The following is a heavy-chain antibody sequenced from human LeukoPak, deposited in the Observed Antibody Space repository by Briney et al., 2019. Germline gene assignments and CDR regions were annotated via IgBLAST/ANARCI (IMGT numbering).Heavy chain of an antibody. CDR1: GYSFTSYW. CDR2: IYPGDSDT. Sequence: GESLKISCKGSGYSFTSYWIGWVRQMPGKGLEWMGFIYPGDSDTRYSPSFQGQVTISADKSISTAYLQWSSLKASDTAMYYCARRWDTAMVLDAFDIWGQGTMVTVSS. V-gene: IGHV5-51*01. J-gene: IGHJ3*02. CDR3: ARRWDTAMVLDAFDI. D-gene: IGHD5-18*01.